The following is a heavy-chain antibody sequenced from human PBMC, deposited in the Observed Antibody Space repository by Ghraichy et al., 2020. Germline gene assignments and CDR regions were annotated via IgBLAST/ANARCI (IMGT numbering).Heavy chain of an antibody. CDR2: ISGKGDST. D-gene: IGHD2-15*01. V-gene: IGHV3-23*01. J-gene: IGHJ6*02. CDR3: AKWFCSGGSCHGYGMDV. CDR1: GFSFPSYA. Sequence: GESLNISCAASGFSFPSYAISWVRQAPGKGLEWVSAISGKGDSTYYADSVKGRFTISRDNSKNTVYLQMNSLRAEDTAMYYCAKWFCSGGSCHGYGMDVWGQGTTVTVSS.